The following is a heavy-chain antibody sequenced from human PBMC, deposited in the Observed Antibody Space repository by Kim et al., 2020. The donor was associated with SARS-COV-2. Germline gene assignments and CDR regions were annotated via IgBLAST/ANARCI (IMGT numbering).Heavy chain of an antibody. J-gene: IGHJ4*02. Sequence: GGSLRLSCAASGFTFSSYDMHWVRQATGKGLEWVSAIGTAGDTYYPGSVKGRFTISRENAKNSLYLQMNSLRAGDTAVYYCARAIRYCSGGSCYRANYFDYWGQGTLVTVSS. CDR2: IGTAGDT. CDR3: ARAIRYCSGGSCYRANYFDY. CDR1: GFTFSSYD. V-gene: IGHV3-13*04. D-gene: IGHD2-15*01.